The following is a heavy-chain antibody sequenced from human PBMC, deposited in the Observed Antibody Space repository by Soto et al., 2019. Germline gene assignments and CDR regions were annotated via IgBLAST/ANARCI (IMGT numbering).Heavy chain of an antibody. D-gene: IGHD2-2*01. CDR2: VDYSGST. J-gene: IGHJ4*02. V-gene: IGHV4-30-4*01. Sequence: SETLSLTCTVSGASISTGPYFWSWIRRPPGKGLEWIGYVDYSGSTYYNPSLESRLTTSVNTSQNHFSLQLSSVTAADTAVYFCAREVTMQIYYFDSWGQGTLVTVSS. CDR3: AREVTMQIYYFDS. CDR1: GASISTGPYF.